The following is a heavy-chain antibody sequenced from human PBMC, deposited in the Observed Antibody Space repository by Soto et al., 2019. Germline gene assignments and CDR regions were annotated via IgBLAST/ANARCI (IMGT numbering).Heavy chain of an antibody. J-gene: IGHJ3*02. Sequence: SQTLSLTCAISGDSVSSNSAAWNWIRQSPSRGLEWLGRTYYRSKWYNDYAVSVKNRITINPDTSKNQFSLQLNSVTPEDTAVYYCARDETLFFSGAFDIWGQGTMVTVPS. CDR3: ARDETLFFSGAFDI. CDR2: TYYRSKWYN. D-gene: IGHD3-10*01. V-gene: IGHV6-1*01. CDR1: GDSVSSNSAA.